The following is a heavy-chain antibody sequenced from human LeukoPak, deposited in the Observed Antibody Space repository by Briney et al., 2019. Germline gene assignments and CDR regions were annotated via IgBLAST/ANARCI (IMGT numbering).Heavy chain of an antibody. CDR2: ISGSGGST. V-gene: IGHV3-23*01. CDR3: AKSGYNRFDY. CDR1: GSTFSNYA. Sequence: GGSLRLSCAASGSTFSNYAMSWVRQAPGKGLEWVSGISGSGGSTYYADSVRGRFTISRDNSKNTLYLQVNSLRAEDTAVYYCAKSGYNRFDYWGQGTLVTVSS. D-gene: IGHD5-24*01. J-gene: IGHJ4*02.